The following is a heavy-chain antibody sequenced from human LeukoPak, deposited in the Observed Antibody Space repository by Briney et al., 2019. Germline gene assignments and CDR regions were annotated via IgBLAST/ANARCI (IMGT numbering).Heavy chain of an antibody. CDR1: GYXFTNYW. Sequence: GESLKISCNGSGYXFTNYWITWVRQMPGKGLVWMGNIDPSDSYTNYSPSFQGHVTVSADKSISTAYLQWSSLKASDTAMYYCARRESSSGFDPWGQGTLVTVSS. V-gene: IGHV5-10-1*01. CDR3: ARRESSSGFDP. CDR2: IDPSDSYT. D-gene: IGHD6-6*01. J-gene: IGHJ5*02.